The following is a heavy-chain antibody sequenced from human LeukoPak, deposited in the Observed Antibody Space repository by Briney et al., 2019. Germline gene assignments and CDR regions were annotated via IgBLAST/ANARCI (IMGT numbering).Heavy chain of an antibody. CDR3: ARGRNNWLLSYYFDY. CDR2: INHSGST. D-gene: IGHD3-9*01. J-gene: IGHJ4*02. Sequence: SETLSLTCAVYGGSLSGYYWSWIRQPPGKGLEWIGEINHSGSTNYNPSLKSRVTISVDTSKNQFSLKLSSVTAADTAVYYCARGRNNWLLSYYFDYWGQGTLVTVSS. CDR1: GGSLSGYY. V-gene: IGHV4-34*01.